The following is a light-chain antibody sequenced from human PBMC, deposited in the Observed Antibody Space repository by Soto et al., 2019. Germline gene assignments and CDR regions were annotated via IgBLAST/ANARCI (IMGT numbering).Light chain of an antibody. CDR3: QQYYTTPVT. CDR2: WAS. V-gene: IGKV4-1*01. J-gene: IGKJ1*01. CDR1: QSILSSSNNKDY. Sequence: DIVMTQSPDSLTVSLGERATINCKSSQSILSSSNNKDYLAWYQQKPGQPPKLLIYWASTREIGVPDRFSGSGSGTDFTLTISSLQAEDVAVYYCQQYYTTPVTFGQGTKVEIK.